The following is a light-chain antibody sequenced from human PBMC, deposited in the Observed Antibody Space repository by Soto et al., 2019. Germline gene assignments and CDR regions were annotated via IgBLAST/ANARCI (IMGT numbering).Light chain of an antibody. CDR3: QHYGTAAYT. CDR1: QSVGSNY. Sequence: IVLTQSPGTLSLSPGESATLSCRASQSVGSNYLAWYQQKPGQAPMLLIYGASSRATGIPDRFSGSGAGTYVTIPIRRMEHEDVAVYCCQHYGTAAYTFGQGTTLEIK. V-gene: IGKV3-20*01. J-gene: IGKJ2*01. CDR2: GAS.